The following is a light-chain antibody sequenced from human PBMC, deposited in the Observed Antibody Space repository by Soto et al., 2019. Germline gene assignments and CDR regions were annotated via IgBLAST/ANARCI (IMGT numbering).Light chain of an antibody. CDR3: SSYTSSSTLEV. Sequence: QSALTQPASVSGSPGQSITISCTGTSSDVGGYNSVSWYQQHPGKAPKLMIYDVSNRPSGVSNRFSGSKSGNTASLTISGLQAEYEADYYCSSYTSSSTLEVFGNGTKVTVL. CDR1: SSDVGGYNS. CDR2: DVS. J-gene: IGLJ1*01. V-gene: IGLV2-14*01.